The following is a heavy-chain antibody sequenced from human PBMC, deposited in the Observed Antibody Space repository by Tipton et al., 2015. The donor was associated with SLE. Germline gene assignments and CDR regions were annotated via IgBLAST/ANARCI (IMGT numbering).Heavy chain of an antibody. Sequence: TLSLTCTVSGGSLSGDTYYWSWIRQPAGEGLEWIGRIFTSGNTNYNPSLKSRVTISVDTSKNQFSLELSSVTAADTAVYYCTTARTGCSRNSCYLDNWGRGTLVTVSS. V-gene: IGHV4-61*02. CDR3: TTARTGCSRNSCYLDN. D-gene: IGHD2-2*01. J-gene: IGHJ4*02. CDR1: GGSLSGDTYY. CDR2: IFTSGNT.